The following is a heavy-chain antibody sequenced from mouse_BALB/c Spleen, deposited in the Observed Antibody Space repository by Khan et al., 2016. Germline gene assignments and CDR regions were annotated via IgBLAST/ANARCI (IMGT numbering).Heavy chain of an antibody. CDR1: GYSITSGYY. Sequence: EVQLQESGPGLVKPSQSLSLTCSATGYSITSGYYWNWIRQLPGNKLEWMGYISYDGSNNYNPSLKNRTSITRDTSTNQFFLKLNSVTTEDTATYDCATYGYYEGFAYWGQGTLVTVSA. CDR3: ATYGYYEGFAY. CDR2: ISYDGSN. J-gene: IGHJ3*01. D-gene: IGHD2-3*01. V-gene: IGHV3-6*01.